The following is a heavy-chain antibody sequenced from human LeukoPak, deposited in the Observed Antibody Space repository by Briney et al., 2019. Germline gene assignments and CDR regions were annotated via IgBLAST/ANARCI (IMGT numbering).Heavy chain of an antibody. D-gene: IGHD1-26*01. V-gene: IGHV4-38-2*02. J-gene: IGHJ3*02. CDR2: IYHSGDT. Sequence: SETLSLTCTVSGYSISSGYYWGWIRQTPGKGLEWIGHIYHSGDTYYNPSLKSRVAISVDTSENQFSLKLSPVTAADTAVYYCASTYSLYDAFDIWGQGTMVTVSS. CDR1: GYSISSGYY. CDR3: ASTYSLYDAFDI.